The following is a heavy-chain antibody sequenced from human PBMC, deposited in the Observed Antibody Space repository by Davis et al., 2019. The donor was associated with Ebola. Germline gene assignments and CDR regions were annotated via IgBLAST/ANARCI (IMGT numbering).Heavy chain of an antibody. CDR3: ARDINWKDVYGLDV. Sequence: PGGSLRLSCAASGFTFSSYSMNWVRQAPGKGLEWVSYIKSSGETTYYADSVKGRFTISRDNAKNSLFLQMNSLRDEDTAVYYCARDINWKDVYGLDVWGQGTTVTVSS. D-gene: IGHD1-1*01. CDR1: GFTFSSYS. J-gene: IGHJ6*02. V-gene: IGHV3-48*02. CDR2: IKSSGETT.